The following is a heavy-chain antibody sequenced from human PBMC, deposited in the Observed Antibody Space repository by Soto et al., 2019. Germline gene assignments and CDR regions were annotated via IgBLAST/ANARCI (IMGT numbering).Heavy chain of an antibody. J-gene: IGHJ6*02. CDR2: IHYSGSI. CDR1: GGSISYEYYH. CDR3: AREDAGGDRDYYGLDV. V-gene: IGHV4-30-4*08. Sequence: QVQLQQSGPGLVKPSQTLSLTCTVSGGSISYEYYHWTWIRQSPGKGLEWIAYIHYSGSIIDNPSFNSRVTISVDTSKNQFSLQLSSVTAADTAVYFCAREDAGGDRDYYGLDVWGQGTTVTVSS. D-gene: IGHD2-21*02.